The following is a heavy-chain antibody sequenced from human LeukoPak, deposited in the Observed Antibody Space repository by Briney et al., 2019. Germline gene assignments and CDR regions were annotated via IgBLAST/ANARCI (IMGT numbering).Heavy chain of an antibody. D-gene: IGHD3-16*02. J-gene: IGHJ6*02. V-gene: IGHV3-23*01. CDR1: GFTFSSYA. Sequence: GGSLLLCCAASGFTFSSYAMCCVRPARGRGLEWVSAISGSGGSTYYADSVKGRFTISRDNSKNTLYLQMNILRAEDTAVYYCAKELSYRYYYYGMDVWGQGTTVTVSS. CDR2: ISGSGGST. CDR3: AKELSYRYYYYGMDV.